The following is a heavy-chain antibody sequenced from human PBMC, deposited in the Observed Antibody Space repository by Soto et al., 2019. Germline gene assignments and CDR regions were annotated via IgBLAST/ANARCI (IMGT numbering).Heavy chain of an antibody. CDR3: ARQGSNGAYYYYGMDV. V-gene: IGHV5-51*01. J-gene: IGHJ6*02. D-gene: IGHD2-8*01. CDR1: GYRFSSYW. CDR2: IYPGDSDT. Sequence: PGESLKISCKGSGYRFSSYWIAWVRQMPGKGLEWMGIIYPGDSDTRYSPSFQGQVTFSVPKSNNTAYLQWSSLKASDTAMYYCARQGSNGAYYYYGMDVWGQGTAVTV.